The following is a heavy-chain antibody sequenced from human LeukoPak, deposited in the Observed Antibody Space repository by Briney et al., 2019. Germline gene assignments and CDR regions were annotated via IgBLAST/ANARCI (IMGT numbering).Heavy chain of an antibody. CDR3: AREDSSGSGEDY. D-gene: IGHD3-22*01. V-gene: IGHV3-7*01. Sequence: GGSLRLSCADSGFTFRTFWMSWVRQAPGKGLEWVANIQQDGSEKYYADSVKGRFTISRDNAKNSLYLQMNSLRAEDTAVYYCAREDSSGSGEDYWGQGTLVTVSS. CDR1: GFTFRTFW. J-gene: IGHJ4*02. CDR2: IQQDGSEK.